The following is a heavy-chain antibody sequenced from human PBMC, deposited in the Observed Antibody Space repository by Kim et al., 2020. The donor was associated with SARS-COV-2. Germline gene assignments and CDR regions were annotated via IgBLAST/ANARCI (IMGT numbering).Heavy chain of an antibody. V-gene: IGHV5-51*01. Sequence: GESLKISCKGSGYSFTSYWIGRVRQMPGKGLEWMGIIYPGDSDTRYSPSFQGQVTIPADKSISTAYLQWSSLKASDTAMYYCARQPLIAVAATVWFDPWGQRTLVTVSS. D-gene: IGHD6-19*01. CDR1: GYSFTSYW. CDR3: ARQPLIAVAATVWFDP. J-gene: IGHJ5*02. CDR2: IYPGDSDT.